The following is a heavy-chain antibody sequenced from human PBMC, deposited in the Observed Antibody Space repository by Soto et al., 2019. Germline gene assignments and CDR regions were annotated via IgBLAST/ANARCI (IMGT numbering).Heavy chain of an antibody. CDR2: IYPGDSDT. V-gene: IGHV5-51*01. J-gene: IGHJ6*02. CDR1: GYSFTSYW. Sequence: GESLKISCKGSGYSFTSYWIGWVRQMPGKGPEWMGIIYPGDSDTRYSPSFQGQVTISADKSISTAYLQWSSLKASDTAMYYCARRNYGDYHYYYGMDVWGQGTTVTVSS. D-gene: IGHD4-17*01. CDR3: ARRNYGDYHYYYGMDV.